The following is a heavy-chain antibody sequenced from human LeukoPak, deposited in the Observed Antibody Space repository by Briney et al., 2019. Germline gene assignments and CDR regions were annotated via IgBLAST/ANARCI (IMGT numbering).Heavy chain of an antibody. J-gene: IGHJ4*02. CDR2: ISGSGGST. Sequence: GGSLRLSCAASGFTFSSYAMSWVRQAPGKGLEWVSAISGSGGSTYYADSVKGRFTISRDNSKNTLYLQMNSLRAEDTAVYYCYVIIAVAGTGDYWGQGTLVTVPS. D-gene: IGHD6-19*01. CDR3: YVIIAVAGTGDY. V-gene: IGHV3-23*01. CDR1: GFTFSSYA.